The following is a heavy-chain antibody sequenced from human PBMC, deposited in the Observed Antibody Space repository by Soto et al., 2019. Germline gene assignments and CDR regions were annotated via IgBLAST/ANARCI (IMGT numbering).Heavy chain of an antibody. Sequence: QAGGSLTLSCADSGITFSRYWMSWVRQAPGKGPEWVATINLDGSGEYYVDSVKGRFTISRDNAKNSLYLQMNTLRAEDTAVYYCAREARATFAYWGQGTLVTVSS. V-gene: IGHV3-7*01. CDR3: AREARATFAY. J-gene: IGHJ4*02. CDR1: GITFSRYW. CDR2: INLDGSGE.